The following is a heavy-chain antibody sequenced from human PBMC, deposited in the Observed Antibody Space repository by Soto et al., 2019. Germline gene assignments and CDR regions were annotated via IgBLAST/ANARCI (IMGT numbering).Heavy chain of an antibody. Sequence: GASVKVSCKASGYTFTSYDINWVRQATGQGLEWMGWMNPNSGNTGYAQKFQGRVTMTRNTSISTAYMELSSLRSEDTAVYYCAIREYCSSTSCYGWFYGDKDLNDYWGQGTLVTVSS. CDR3: AIREYCSSTSCYGWFYGDKDLNDY. V-gene: IGHV1-8*01. CDR2: MNPNSGNT. J-gene: IGHJ4*02. CDR1: GYTFTSYD. D-gene: IGHD2-2*01.